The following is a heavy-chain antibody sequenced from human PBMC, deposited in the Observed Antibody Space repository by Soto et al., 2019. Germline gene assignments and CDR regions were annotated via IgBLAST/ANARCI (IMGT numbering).Heavy chain of an antibody. CDR2: VSDSGSN. J-gene: IGHJ3*01. V-gene: IGHV4-59*11. CDR1: GGSMSSHY. Sequence: SETLSLTCTVSGGSMSSHYWTWLRQLCGKFSEWIVYVSDSGSNYFIPSFKSRVTMSADTSRNHFSLLLSAVIAADTAVDYCARAEPDA. CDR3: ARAEPDA.